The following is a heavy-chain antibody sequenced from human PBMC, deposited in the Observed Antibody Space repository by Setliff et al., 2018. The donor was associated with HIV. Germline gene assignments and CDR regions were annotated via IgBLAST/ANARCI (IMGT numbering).Heavy chain of an antibody. J-gene: IGHJ6*03. Sequence: SETLSLTCTVSGGSISSGYYCWGWIRQPPGKGLEWIGTIYYSGSKSRVTISVDTSKNQFSLKLSSVTAADTAVYYCARTKDCSNTSCPGTHYYYYMDVWGKGTTVTVSS. D-gene: IGHD2-2*01. CDR2: IYYSGS. CDR3: ARTKDCSNTSCPGTHYYYYMDV. CDR1: GGSISSGYYC. V-gene: IGHV4-39*01.